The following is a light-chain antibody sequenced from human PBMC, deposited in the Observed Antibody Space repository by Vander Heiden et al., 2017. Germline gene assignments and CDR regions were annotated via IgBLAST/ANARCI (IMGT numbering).Light chain of an antibody. CDR2: LGS. V-gene: IGKV2-28*01. CDR3: RQALQTPQT. Sequence: DIVMTQSPFSLPVTPGEPASISCRSSQSLLHSNGYNYLDWYLQKPGQSPQLLIYLGSNRASGVPDRFSGSGSGTDFTLKISRVEAEDVGVYYCRQALQTPQTFGQGTKVEIK. CDR1: QSLLHSNGYNY. J-gene: IGKJ1*01.